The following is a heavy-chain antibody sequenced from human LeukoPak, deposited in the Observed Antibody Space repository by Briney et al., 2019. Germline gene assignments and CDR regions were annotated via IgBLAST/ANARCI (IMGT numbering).Heavy chain of an antibody. CDR1: GLTFSSYG. V-gene: IGHV3-48*01. CDR2: ISSSSSTI. D-gene: IGHD5-18*01. Sequence: GGSLRLSCAASGLTFSSYGMSWVRQAAGKGLEWISYISSSSSTIYYADSVKGRFTISRDNVKDSLYLQMNSLRAEDTAVYYCARDASGYSYDYWGQGTLVTVSS. CDR3: ARDASGYSYDY. J-gene: IGHJ4*02.